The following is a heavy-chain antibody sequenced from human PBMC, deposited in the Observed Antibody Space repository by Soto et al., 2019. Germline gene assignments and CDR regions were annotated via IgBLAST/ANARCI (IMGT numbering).Heavy chain of an antibody. CDR2: IYYSGST. CDR1: GGSISSSSYF. D-gene: IGHD2-21*02. CDR3: ARHPSDFWFDP. Sequence: QLQLQESGPGLVKPSETLSLTCSVSGGSISSSSYFWGWIRQPPGKGLEWIGSIYYSGSTYYNPSPKGRVTVSVDSSKNRFSLKLSPVTAADTAVYYCARHPSDFWFDPWGQGTLVTVSS. V-gene: IGHV4-39*01. J-gene: IGHJ5*02.